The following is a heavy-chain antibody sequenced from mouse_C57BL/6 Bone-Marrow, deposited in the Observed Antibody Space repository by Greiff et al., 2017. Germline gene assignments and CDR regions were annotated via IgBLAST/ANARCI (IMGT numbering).Heavy chain of an antibody. J-gene: IGHJ2*01. CDR1: GYAFSSSW. CDR2: IYPGDGDT. Sequence: VQLQQSGPELVKPGASVKISCKASGYAFSSSWMNWVKQRPGKGLEWIGRIYPGDGDTNYNGKFKGKDTLTADKSSSTAYMQLSSLTSEDSAVXFCARKSSYFDYWGQGTTLTVSS. V-gene: IGHV1-82*01. CDR3: ARKSSYFDY.